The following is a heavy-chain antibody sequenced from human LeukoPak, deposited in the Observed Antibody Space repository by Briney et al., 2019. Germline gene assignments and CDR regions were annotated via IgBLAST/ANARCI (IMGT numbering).Heavy chain of an antibody. J-gene: IGHJ4*02. Sequence: GGSLRLSCAASGFTFSGYSMSWVRQAPGKGPEWVSTISGSGDATYYADSVKGRFTISRDNSKNTLYLQMNSLRAEDTAIYYCAKLPDIVVTGGFDCWGQGTLVTVSS. CDR1: GFTFSGYS. CDR3: AKLPDIVVTGGFDC. CDR2: ISGSGDAT. D-gene: IGHD6-19*01. V-gene: IGHV3-23*01.